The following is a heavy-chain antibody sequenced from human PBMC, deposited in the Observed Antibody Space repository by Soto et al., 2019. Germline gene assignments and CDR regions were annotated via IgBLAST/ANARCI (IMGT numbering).Heavy chain of an antibody. J-gene: IGHJ4*02. Sequence: RLSCAASGFTFSTYPMSWVRQAPGKGLEWVSGISGSGISTYYTDSVKGRFTISRDNSKNTVFLQMNSLRDEDTAVYYCAREADFASSGYVLDYWGLGTLVTVSS. CDR2: ISGSGIST. CDR1: GFTFSTYP. D-gene: IGHD3-22*01. V-gene: IGHV3-23*01. CDR3: AREADFASSGYVLDY.